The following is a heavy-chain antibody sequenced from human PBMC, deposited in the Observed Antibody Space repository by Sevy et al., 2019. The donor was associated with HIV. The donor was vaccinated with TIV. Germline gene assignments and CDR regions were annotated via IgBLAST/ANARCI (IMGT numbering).Heavy chain of an antibody. Sequence: SETLSLTCTVSGGSISSGYYYWSWIRQHPGKGLEWIDYIYYSGSTYYNPSLKSRVTISVDTSKNQFSLKLSSVTPADTAVYYCARGIGFSGKYYGFWGQGTLVTVSS. D-gene: IGHD1-26*01. CDR3: ARGIGFSGKYYGF. CDR1: GGSISSGYYY. J-gene: IGHJ4*02. CDR2: IYYSGST. V-gene: IGHV4-31*03.